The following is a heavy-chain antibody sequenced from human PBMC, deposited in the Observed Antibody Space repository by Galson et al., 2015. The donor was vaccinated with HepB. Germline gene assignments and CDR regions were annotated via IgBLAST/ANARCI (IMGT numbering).Heavy chain of an antibody. J-gene: IGHJ5*02. V-gene: IGHV3-23*01. CDR3: AKGYGLFDL. D-gene: IGHD4-17*01. Sequence: SLRLSCAAPGFTFGSTAMAWVRQAPGKGLEWVSGISANGGSRFYAESVKGRFTTSRDNSKNTLSFQMNSLRAEDTAVYYCAKGYGLFDLWGQGTLVTVSS. CDR1: GFTFGSTA. CDR2: ISANGGSR.